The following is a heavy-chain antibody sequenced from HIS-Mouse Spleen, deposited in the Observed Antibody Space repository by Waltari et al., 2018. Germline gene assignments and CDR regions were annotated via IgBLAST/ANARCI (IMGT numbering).Heavy chain of an antibody. D-gene: IGHD6-13*01. V-gene: IGHV4-39*07. CDR1: GASISSSSYY. Sequence: LQLQESGPGLVKPSETLSLTCTVSGASISSSSYYWGWIRQPPGKGLEWIGSIYYSGSTYYNPSLKSRVTISVDTSKNQFSLKLSSVTAADTAVYYCAREIPYSSSWYDWYFDLWGRGTLVTVSS. CDR3: AREIPYSSSWYDWYFDL. J-gene: IGHJ2*01. CDR2: IYYSGST.